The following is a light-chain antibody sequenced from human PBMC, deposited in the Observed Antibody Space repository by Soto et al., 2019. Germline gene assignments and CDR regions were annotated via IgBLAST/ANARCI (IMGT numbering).Light chain of an antibody. CDR1: QDIRHD. Sequence: AIQMTQSPSSLSASVGDRVTITCRASQDIRHDLAWYQQRPGKAPKLLIHVASTLQSGVPSRFSGGGSGTDFTLTISSLQPEDFATYYCLQDYTYPLTFGGGTKVDIK. CDR3: LQDYTYPLT. CDR2: VAS. V-gene: IGKV1-6*01. J-gene: IGKJ4*01.